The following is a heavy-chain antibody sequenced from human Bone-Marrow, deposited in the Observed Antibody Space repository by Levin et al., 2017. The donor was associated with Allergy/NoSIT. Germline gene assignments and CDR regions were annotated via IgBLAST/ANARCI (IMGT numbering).Heavy chain of an antibody. D-gene: IGHD5-12*01. V-gene: IGHV1-69*13. J-gene: IGHJ5*02. CDR3: ARGLRGKGDNWFDP. CDR1: GGTFSSYA. CDR2: IIPIFGTA. Sequence: SVKVSCKASGGTFSSYAISWVRQAPGQGLEWMGGIIPIFGTANYAQKFQGRVTITADESTSTAYMELSSLRSEDTAVYYCARGLRGKGDNWFDPWGQGTLVTVSS.